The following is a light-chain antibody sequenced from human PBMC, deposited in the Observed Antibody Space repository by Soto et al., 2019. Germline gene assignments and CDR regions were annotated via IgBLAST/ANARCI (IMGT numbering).Light chain of an antibody. J-gene: IGLJ6*01. CDR2: EVT. CDR1: SDIGNYNL. V-gene: IGLV2-23*02. Sequence: QSAVTQPASVSGSPGQSVTISCSGSDIGNYNLVSWYQHLPGRAPKLLIFEVTMRPSGISDRFSGSKSASTASLTISGLQDEDEGDYYCASYAGSRTYVFGSGTKLTVL. CDR3: ASYAGSRTYV.